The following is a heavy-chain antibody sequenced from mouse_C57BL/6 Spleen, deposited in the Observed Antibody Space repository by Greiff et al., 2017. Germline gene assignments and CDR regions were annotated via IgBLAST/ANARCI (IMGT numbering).Heavy chain of an antibody. Sequence: EVKLQESGGGLVKPGGSLKLSCAASGFTFSDYGMHWVRQAPEKGLEWVAYISSGSSTIYYADTVKGRFTISRDNAKNTLFLQMTSLRSEDTAMYYCARGGFITTVVGAMDYWGQGTSVTVSS. CDR1: GFTFSDYG. CDR2: ISSGSSTI. CDR3: ARGGFITTVVGAMDY. J-gene: IGHJ4*01. V-gene: IGHV5-17*01. D-gene: IGHD1-1*01.